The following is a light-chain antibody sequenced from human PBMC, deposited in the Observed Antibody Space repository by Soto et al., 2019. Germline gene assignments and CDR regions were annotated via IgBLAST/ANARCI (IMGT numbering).Light chain of an antibody. CDR3: QQYSNWPWT. CDR1: QSISDT. J-gene: IGKJ1*01. Sequence: IVITQSPATLSVSPGGRATLSCRASQSISDTLAWYQQKPGQAPRLLIHGASTRATGFPGRFSGSGSGTDFTLTISSMQSEHFAVYYCQQYSNWPWTFGQGTKVDIK. V-gene: IGKV3-15*01. CDR2: GAS.